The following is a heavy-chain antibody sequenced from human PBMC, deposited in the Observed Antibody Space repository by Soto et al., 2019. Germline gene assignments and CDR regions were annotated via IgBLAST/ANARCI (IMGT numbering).Heavy chain of an antibody. CDR3: ATSLGYRVEYQVQYWGYFDS. J-gene: IGHJ4*02. CDR2: ISYDGSKN. CDR1: GFTFSNYA. D-gene: IGHD2-2*02. Sequence: QVQLVESGGGVVQPGRSLRLSCAASGFTFSNYAMHWVRQAPGKGLEWVAVISYDGSKNYYADSVKGRFTISRDNSKYTLYLQMNSLRAEDAAAYSCATSLGYRVEYQVQYWGYFDSWGQGALVTVSS. V-gene: IGHV3-30-3*01.